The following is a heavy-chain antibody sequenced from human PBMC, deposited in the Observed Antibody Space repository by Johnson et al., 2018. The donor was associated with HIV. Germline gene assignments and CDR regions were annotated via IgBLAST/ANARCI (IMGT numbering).Heavy chain of an antibody. CDR2: ISSDGSNK. Sequence: QVQLVESGGGVVQPGRSLRLSCAASGFTFSSYGMHWVRQAPGKGLEWVTVISSDGSNKNYADSVKGRFTISRDNSKNTLYLQMGSLRAEDMAVYYFARGRKITGTVDAFDIGGQGTMVTVSS. CDR3: ARGRKITGTVDAFDI. D-gene: IGHD1-7*01. V-gene: IGHV3-30*03. J-gene: IGHJ3*02. CDR1: GFTFSSYG.